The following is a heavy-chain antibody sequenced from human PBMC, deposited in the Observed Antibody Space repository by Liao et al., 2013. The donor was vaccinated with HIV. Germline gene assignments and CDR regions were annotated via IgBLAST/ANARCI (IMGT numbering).Heavy chain of an antibody. J-gene: IGHJ6*03. CDR3: ARAGYYYYMDV. CDR1: GGSIGSHY. Sequence: QVQLQESGPGLVKPSETLSLTCTVSGGSIGSHYWSWIRQSPEMGLEWIGYIYYTGSTNYNPSLKSRLTISLDTSKNQFSLNLSSVTAADTAVYYCARAGYYYYMDVWGKGTTVTVSS. CDR2: IYYTGST. V-gene: IGHV4-59*11.